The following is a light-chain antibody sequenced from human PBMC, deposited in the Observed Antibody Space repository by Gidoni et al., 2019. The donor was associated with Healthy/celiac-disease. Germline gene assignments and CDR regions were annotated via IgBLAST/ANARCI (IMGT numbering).Light chain of an antibody. CDR3: PQYNSYSPRLT. V-gene: IGKV1-5*03. Sequence: DSQMTQSPATLSASVGDRVTITCRARHSISSWLAWYQQKPGKAPKLLIYKASSLESGVPSRFSGSGSGTEFTLTISSLQPADFATYSCPQYNSYSPRLTFGGGTKVEIK. CDR2: KAS. CDR1: HSISSW. J-gene: IGKJ4*01.